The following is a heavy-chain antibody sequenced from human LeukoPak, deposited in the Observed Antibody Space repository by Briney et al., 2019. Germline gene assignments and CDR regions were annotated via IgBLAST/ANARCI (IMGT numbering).Heavy chain of an antibody. Sequence: GGSLRLSCAASGFTFSSYGMHWVRQAPGKGLEWVAVIWYDGSNKYYADSVKGRFTISRDNSKNTLYLQMNSLRAEDTAVYYCAKDGGIWSGSPWSLYMDVWGKGTTVTVSS. CDR1: GFTFSSYG. CDR2: IWYDGSNK. V-gene: IGHV3-33*06. J-gene: IGHJ6*03. D-gene: IGHD3-3*01. CDR3: AKDGGIWSGSPWSLYMDV.